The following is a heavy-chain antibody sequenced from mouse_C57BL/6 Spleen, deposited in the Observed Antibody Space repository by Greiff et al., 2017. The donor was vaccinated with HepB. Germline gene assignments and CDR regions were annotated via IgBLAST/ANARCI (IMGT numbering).Heavy chain of an antibody. CDR1: GYSITSGYY. CDR2: ISYDGSN. J-gene: IGHJ4*01. V-gene: IGHV3-6*01. Sequence: DVQLQESGPGLVKPSQSLSLTCSVTGYSITSGYYWNWIRQFPGNKLEWMGYISYDGSNNYNPSLKNQITITRDTSKNQFFLKLNSVTTEDTATYYGANGNYDAMDYWGQGTSVTVSS. CDR3: ANGNYDAMDY. D-gene: IGHD2-1*01.